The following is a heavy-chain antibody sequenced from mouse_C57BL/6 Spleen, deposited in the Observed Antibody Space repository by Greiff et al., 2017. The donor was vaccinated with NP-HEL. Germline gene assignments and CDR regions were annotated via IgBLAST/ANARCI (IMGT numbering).Heavy chain of an antibody. CDR1: GFTFSSYG. CDR3: ARHEGSGTSFDY. D-gene: IGHD4-1*01. J-gene: IGHJ2*01. V-gene: IGHV5-6*01. CDR2: ISSGGSYT. Sequence: EVKVVESGGDLVKPGGSLKLSCAASGFTFSSYGMSWVRQTPDKRLEWVATISSGGSYTYYPDSVKGRFTISRDNAKNTLYLQMSSLKSEDTAMYYCARHEGSGTSFDYWGQGTTLTVSS.